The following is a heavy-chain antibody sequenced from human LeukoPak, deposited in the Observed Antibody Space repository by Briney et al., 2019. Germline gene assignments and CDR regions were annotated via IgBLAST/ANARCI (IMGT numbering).Heavy chain of an antibody. Sequence: GESLKISCKGSGYSFTSYWIGWVRQMPGKGLEWMGIIYPGDSDTRYSPSFQGQVTISADKSISTAYLQWSSLKASDTAMYYCARRLPRLDDFWSGYTDAFDIWGQGTMVTVSS. CDR2: IYPGDSDT. J-gene: IGHJ3*02. D-gene: IGHD3-3*01. CDR3: ARRLPRLDDFWSGYTDAFDI. V-gene: IGHV5-51*01. CDR1: GYSFTSYW.